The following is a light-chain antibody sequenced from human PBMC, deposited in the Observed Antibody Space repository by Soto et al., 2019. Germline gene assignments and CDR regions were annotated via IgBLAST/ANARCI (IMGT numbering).Light chain of an antibody. Sequence: DIVMTQSPDSLAVSLGERATINCKSSQSVLYRSNNHNYLAWYQQKPGQPPRLLIYWASTRESGVPDRFSGSGSGTDFTLTISSLQSEDFAVYYCQQYNKWPPVTFGQGTKLAIK. J-gene: IGKJ2*01. V-gene: IGKV4-1*01. CDR3: QQYNKWPPVT. CDR2: WAS. CDR1: QSVLYRSNNHNY.